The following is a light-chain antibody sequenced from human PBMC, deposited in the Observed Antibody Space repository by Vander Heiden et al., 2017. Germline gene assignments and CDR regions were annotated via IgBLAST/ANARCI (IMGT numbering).Light chain of an antibody. CDR3: QRFDTSPLT. V-gene: IGKV3-20*01. J-gene: IGKJ4*01. Sequence: EIVLTQSPRTLSLSAGERATLSCRSSQSISSSRLAWYQQKPGQAPRLLIFGASSRATGIPDRFSGSGSGTDFTLTITRLEPEDFALYYCQRFDTSPLTFGGGTKVEIK. CDR2: GAS. CDR1: QSISSSR.